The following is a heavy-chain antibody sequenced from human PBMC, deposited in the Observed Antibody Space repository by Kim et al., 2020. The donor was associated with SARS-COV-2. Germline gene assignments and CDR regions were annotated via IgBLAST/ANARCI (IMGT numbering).Heavy chain of an antibody. J-gene: IGHJ4*02. CDR2: IWYDGSNK. CDR1: GFTFSSYG. V-gene: IGHV3-33*01. CDR3: AIGGKAAAGQRGGYYFDY. Sequence: GGSLRLSCAASGFTFSSYGMHWVRQAPGKGLEWVAVIWYDGSNKYYADSVKGRFTISRDNSKNTLYLQMNSLRAEDTAVYYCAIGGKAAAGQRGGYYFDYWGQGTLVTVSS. D-gene: IGHD6-13*01.